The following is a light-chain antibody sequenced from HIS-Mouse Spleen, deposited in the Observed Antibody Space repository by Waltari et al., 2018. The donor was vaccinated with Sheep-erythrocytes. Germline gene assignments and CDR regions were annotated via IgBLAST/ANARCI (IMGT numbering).Light chain of an antibody. Sequence: DIVMTQSPDSLAVSLGERATINCKSSQSVLYSSNNKNYSAWYQQKPGQPPKLLIYWASTRASGVPDRCSGSGSGTDLTLTISSLQAEDVAVYYCQQYYSTPLTFGGGTKVEIK. CDR3: QQYYSTPLT. CDR1: QSVLYSSNNKNY. CDR2: WAS. J-gene: IGKJ4*01. V-gene: IGKV4-1*01.